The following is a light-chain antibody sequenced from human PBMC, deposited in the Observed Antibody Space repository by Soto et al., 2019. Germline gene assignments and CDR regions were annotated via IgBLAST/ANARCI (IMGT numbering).Light chain of an antibody. CDR3: QQRSNWPPEYT. CDR2: DVS. CDR1: QSVSSSY. J-gene: IGKJ2*01. V-gene: IGKV3D-20*02. Sequence: EIVLTQSPGTLSLSPGERATLSCRASQSVSSSYLAWYQQKPGQAPRLLIYDVSTRATGVPARFSGSGSGANFTLTISSLELEDFAVDYCQQRSNWPPEYTFGQGTKLEIK.